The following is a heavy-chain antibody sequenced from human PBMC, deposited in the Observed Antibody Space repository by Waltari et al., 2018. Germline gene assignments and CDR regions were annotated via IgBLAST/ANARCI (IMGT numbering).Heavy chain of an antibody. CDR2: IHYSGST. V-gene: IGHV4-34*01. CDR1: GESFLGYF. Sequence: QVQLHQWCAGQLTPSETLALTCAVSGESFLGYFRGWVRQSPGKGLEWLGSIHYSGSTNYNPALASRLSLSVDTTKKQFSLRLTSVTAADAALYFCARYGEVPPNYFFDYWGRGTLVTVSS. CDR3: ARYGEVPPNYFFDY. D-gene: IGHD2-21*01. J-gene: IGHJ4*01.